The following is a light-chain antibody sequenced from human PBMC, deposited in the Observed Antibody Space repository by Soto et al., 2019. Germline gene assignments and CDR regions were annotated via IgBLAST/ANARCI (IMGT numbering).Light chain of an antibody. CDR2: GAS. Sequence: EIVFTQSPPTLSLSPGEKDTLFCRARERFSTFLAWFQQKPGQAPRLLIYGASTKATGVPARFSGSGSATDFTLTISSLQSEDFAVYYCQSYNDWPFTFGQGTKVDIK. V-gene: IGKV3-15*01. CDR1: ERFSTF. CDR3: QSYNDWPFT. J-gene: IGKJ2*01.